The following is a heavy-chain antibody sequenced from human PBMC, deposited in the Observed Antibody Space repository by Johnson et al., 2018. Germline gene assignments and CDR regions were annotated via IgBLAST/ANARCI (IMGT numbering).Heavy chain of an antibody. J-gene: IGHJ4*02. Sequence: QVQLVQSGGGVVQPGRSRRLSCTASGFTFSSYGMHWVRQAPGKGLEWVAVIWYDGSNKYYADSVKGRFTISRDNSKNTLYLQMNSLRDDDTAVYYCARGLTLRSVVGFSFDYWGQGTLVTVSS. CDR3: ARGLTLRSVVGFSFDY. V-gene: IGHV3-33*01. CDR2: IWYDGSNK. CDR1: GFTFSSYG. D-gene: IGHD3-22*01.